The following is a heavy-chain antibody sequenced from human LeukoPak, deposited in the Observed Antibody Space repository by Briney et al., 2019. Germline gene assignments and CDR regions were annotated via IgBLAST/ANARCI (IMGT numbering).Heavy chain of an antibody. Sequence: PGGSLRLSCAPSGFTFSRHGMHWVRQAPGKGLEWVAIISNDGSRKYYAHSVEGRFTISRDNSKNTLYLQMSSLRAEDTAVYYCVKERNYDILTGYFHFDYWGQGTLVTVSS. V-gene: IGHV3-30*18. D-gene: IGHD3-9*01. CDR2: ISNDGSRK. CDR1: GFTFSRHG. CDR3: VKERNYDILTGYFHFDY. J-gene: IGHJ4*02.